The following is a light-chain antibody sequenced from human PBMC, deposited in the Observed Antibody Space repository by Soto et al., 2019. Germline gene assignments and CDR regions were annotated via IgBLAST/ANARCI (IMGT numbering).Light chain of an antibody. Sequence: EIVLTQSPGIVSLSPGERATLSCRTSQSVSSSYLAWYQQKPGQAPRLLMYGASKRATGTPDRFSDSGSGTDYTLTINGLEPEDLAVYYCQQYDKWGTFGPGTKVEIK. V-gene: IGKV3-20*01. CDR1: QSVSSSY. CDR3: QQYDKWGT. CDR2: GAS. J-gene: IGKJ3*01.